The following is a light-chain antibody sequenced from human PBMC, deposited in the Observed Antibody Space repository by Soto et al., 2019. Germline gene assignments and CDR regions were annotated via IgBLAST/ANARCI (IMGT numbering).Light chain of an antibody. CDR1: RSDVGGYNY. CDR2: DVS. J-gene: IGLJ3*02. Sequence: QSVLTQPASVSGSPGQSIAISCTGTRSDVGGYNYVSWYQQPPGKAPKLIIYDVSDRPSGVSTRFSGSKSGNTASLTISGLQADDEADYYCTSYTSQNTVVFGGGTQLTVL. CDR3: TSYTSQNTVV. V-gene: IGLV2-14*01.